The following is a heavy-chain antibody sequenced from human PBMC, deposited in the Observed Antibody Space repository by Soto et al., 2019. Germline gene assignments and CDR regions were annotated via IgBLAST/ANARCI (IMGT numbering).Heavy chain of an antibody. V-gene: IGHV3-11*01. CDR3: AKDLGSSWTLDY. Sequence: QVQLVESGGGLVKPGGSLRLSCAASGFTFNDNYMSWIRQAPGKGLEYISYISSGSSAIYYADSVKGRFTISRDNAKNSLFLQMNSLSAEDTAVYYCAKDLGSSWTLDYWGQGTLVTVTS. J-gene: IGHJ4*02. CDR1: GFTFNDNY. D-gene: IGHD6-13*01. CDR2: ISSGSSAI.